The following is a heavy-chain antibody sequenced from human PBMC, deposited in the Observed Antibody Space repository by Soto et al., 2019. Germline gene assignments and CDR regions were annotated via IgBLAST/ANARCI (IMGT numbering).Heavy chain of an antibody. CDR1: GGTFSSYA. CDR2: IIPIFGTA. D-gene: IGHD6-6*01. CDR3: ARDRSIAARPVYWYFDL. Sequence: GASVKVSCKASGGTFSSYAISWVRQAPGQGLEWMGGIIPIFGTANCAQKFQGRVTITADESTSTAYMELSSLRSEDTAVYYCARDRSIAARPVYWYFDLWGRGTLVTVSS. V-gene: IGHV1-69*13. J-gene: IGHJ2*01.